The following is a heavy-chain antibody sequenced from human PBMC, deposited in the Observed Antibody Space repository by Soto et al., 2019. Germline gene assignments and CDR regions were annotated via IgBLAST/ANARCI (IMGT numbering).Heavy chain of an antibody. CDR2: INHSGST. CDR1: GGSFSGFY. J-gene: IGHJ6*03. Sequence: SETLSLTCAVYGGSFSGFYWSWIRQPPGKGLEWIGEINHSGSTNYNPSLKSRVTISVDTSKNQFSLKLSSVTAADTAVYYCARTVLGPDLLADSFVDYYYYMDVWGQGTTVTVSS. CDR3: ARTVLGPDLLADSFVDYYYYMDV. D-gene: IGHD3-9*01. V-gene: IGHV4-34*01.